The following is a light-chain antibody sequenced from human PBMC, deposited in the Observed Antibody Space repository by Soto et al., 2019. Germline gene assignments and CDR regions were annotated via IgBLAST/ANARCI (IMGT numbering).Light chain of an antibody. J-gene: IGKJ2*01. CDR2: RAS. Sequence: ETVMTQSPATLSVSPGESATLSCRASQSVGSNLAWYQQKPGQAPRLLIYRASTRATGVPVRFSGGGSGTDFTLTINSLQSEDFRVYYCQQYYDWPEYTFGQGSKLEI. CDR3: QQYYDWPEYT. V-gene: IGKV3-15*01. CDR1: QSVGSN.